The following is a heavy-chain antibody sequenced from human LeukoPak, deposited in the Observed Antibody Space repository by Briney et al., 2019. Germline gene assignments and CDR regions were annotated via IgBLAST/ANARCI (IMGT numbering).Heavy chain of an antibody. J-gene: IGHJ4*02. Sequence: QAGGSLRLSCAASGFTFSSYAMSWVRQAPGKGLEWVSAISGSGGSTYYADSVKGRFTISRDNSKNTLYLQMNSLRAEDTAVYYCAKVPPRGGDCYADYWGQGTLVTVSS. CDR2: ISGSGGST. D-gene: IGHD2-21*02. V-gene: IGHV3-23*01. CDR3: AKVPPRGGDCYADY. CDR1: GFTFSSYA.